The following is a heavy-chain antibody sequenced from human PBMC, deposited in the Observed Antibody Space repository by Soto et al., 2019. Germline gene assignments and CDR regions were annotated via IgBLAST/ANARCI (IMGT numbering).Heavy chain of an antibody. CDR1: GYTLTELS. J-gene: IGHJ4*02. CDR3: ATVITGTTRGPIFDY. CDR2: FDPEDGET. V-gene: IGHV1-24*01. D-gene: IGHD1-7*01. Sequence: ASVKVSCKVSGYTLTELSMHWVRQAPGKGLEWMGGFDPEDGETIYAQKFQGRVTMTEDTSTDTAYMELSSLRSEDTAVYYCATVITGTTRGPIFDYWGQGTLVTVSS.